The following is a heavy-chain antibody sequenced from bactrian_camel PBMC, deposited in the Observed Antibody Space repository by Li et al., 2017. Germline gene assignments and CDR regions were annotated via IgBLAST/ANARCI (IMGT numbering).Heavy chain of an antibody. J-gene: IGHJ4*01. CDR1: GYTSGPYY. Sequence: QVRLMESGGGSVQAGGSLRLSCEISGYTSGPYYIAWFKEREAVADLEQYGFSHYADSVKGRFIISKDNAKNTLYLQMDSLKPEDSAMYYCAAVEPMTWTLRRVDYADTWWRWEAYSYRGQGTQVTVS. CDR3: AAVEPMTWTLRRVDYADTWWRWEAYSY. CDR2: LEQYGFSH. V-gene: IGHV3S63*01. D-gene: IGHD5*01.